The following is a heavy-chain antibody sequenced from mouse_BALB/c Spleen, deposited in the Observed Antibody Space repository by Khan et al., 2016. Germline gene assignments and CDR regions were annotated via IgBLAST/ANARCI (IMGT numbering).Heavy chain of an antibody. D-gene: IGHD1-1*01. CDR3: AFITTFAY. CDR2: IGSGGDT. CDR1: GFAFSTYA. J-gene: IGHJ3*01. Sequence: EVELVESGRGLVKPGGSLKISCAASGFAFSTYAVSWVRQIPEKNLEWVASIGSGGDTYYADSVRGRFTISRDNARNILYLQMNSLRSEDSAMFYCAFITTFAYWGQGTLVTVSA. V-gene: IGHV5-6-5*01.